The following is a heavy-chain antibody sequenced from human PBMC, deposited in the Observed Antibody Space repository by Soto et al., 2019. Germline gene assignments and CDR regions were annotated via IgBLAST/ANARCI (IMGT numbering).Heavy chain of an antibody. V-gene: IGHV3-9*01. J-gene: IGHJ4*02. Sequence: DVQLVESGGGLVQPGRSLRLSCAASGFTFDDYAMHWVRQAPGKGLEWVSGISWNGGNIGYADSVKGRFTISRDNAKNSLFLQMNSLRADDTALYFCAKVIYSSSSGQDYWGQGTPVTVSS. CDR3: AKVIYSSSSGQDY. CDR1: GFTFDDYA. CDR2: ISWNGGNI. D-gene: IGHD6-6*01.